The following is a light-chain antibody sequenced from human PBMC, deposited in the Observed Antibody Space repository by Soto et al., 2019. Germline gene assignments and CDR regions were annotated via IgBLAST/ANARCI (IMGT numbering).Light chain of an antibody. J-gene: IGLJ2*01. V-gene: IGLV2-14*01. CDR1: SSDVGGYNY. Sequence: QSALTQPASVSGSPGQSITISCTGTSSDVGGYNYVSWYQQHPGKAPKLMIYDVSNRPSGVSNRFSGSKSGNTASLTISGLQAEDEADYYCSSYTSSSTLVVFGRGTKLNVL. CDR2: DVS. CDR3: SSYTSSSTLVV.